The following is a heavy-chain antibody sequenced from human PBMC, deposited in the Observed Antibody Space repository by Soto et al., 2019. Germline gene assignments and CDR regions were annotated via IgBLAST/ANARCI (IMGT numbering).Heavy chain of an antibody. CDR3: ARDPTFGYCSGGSCSWGWFDP. CDR1: GFPLSGSA. J-gene: IGHJ5*02. Sequence: EVQLVESGGGLVQPGGSLKLACLASGFPLSGSAIHWVRKASGKGLEWVGRIRSKTNNYATTYGAPVRGKFTLSRYESKNTAYLQMNNLRAEDTAVYYCARDPTFGYCSGGSCSWGWFDPWGQGTLVTVSS. CDR2: IRSKTNNYAT. D-gene: IGHD2-15*01. V-gene: IGHV3-73*01.